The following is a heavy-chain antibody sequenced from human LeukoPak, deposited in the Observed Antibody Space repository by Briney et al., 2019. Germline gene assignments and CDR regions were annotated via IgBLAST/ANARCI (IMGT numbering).Heavy chain of an antibody. CDR3: ARGAYSYPLNAFDI. V-gene: IGHV3-21*01. CDR1: ASTFSSYS. Sequence: PGGSLRLSCAASASTFSSYSMNWVRQAPGKGLEWVSYIDTSSNYIYYADSVKGRFTISRDNAKNPLYLQMSSLRAEDTAVYYCARGAYSYPLNAFDIWGQGTMVIVSS. D-gene: IGHD5-18*01. J-gene: IGHJ3*02. CDR2: IDTSSNYI.